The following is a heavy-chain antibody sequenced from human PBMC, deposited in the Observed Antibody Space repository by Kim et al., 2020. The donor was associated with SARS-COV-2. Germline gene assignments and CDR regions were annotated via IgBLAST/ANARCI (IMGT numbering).Heavy chain of an antibody. J-gene: IGHJ5*02. V-gene: IGHV1-3*01. D-gene: IGHD3-10*01. Sequence: QGRVTITRDTSASTAYMELSSLRSEDTAVYYCARDSTRRYGSGSYWFDPWGQGTLVTVSS. CDR3: ARDSTRRYGSGSYWFDP.